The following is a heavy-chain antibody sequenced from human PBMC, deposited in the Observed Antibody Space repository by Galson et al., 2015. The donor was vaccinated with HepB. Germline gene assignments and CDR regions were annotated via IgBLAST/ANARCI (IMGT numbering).Heavy chain of an antibody. V-gene: IGHV3-74*01. J-gene: IGHJ5*02. D-gene: IGHD2-2*01. CDR2: INSDGSSV. Sequence: SLRLSCAASGFTFSSYWMHWVRQTPGKGLVWVSRINSDGSSVRYADSVKGRFTISRDNAKNTLYLQMNSLRAEDTAVYYCAARLGYCSDTSCSWGQGTLVTVSS. CDR1: GFTFSSYW. CDR3: AARLGYCSDTSCS.